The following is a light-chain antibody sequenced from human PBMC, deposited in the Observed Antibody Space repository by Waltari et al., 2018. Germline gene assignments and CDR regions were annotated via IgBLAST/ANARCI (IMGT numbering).Light chain of an antibody. V-gene: IGKV4-1*01. Sequence: DIVMTQSPDSLAVSLGERATINCKSSQSVLYSSNNKNYLAWYQQKPGQPPKLLIYWASTRESGVPDRFRGSGSGTDFTLPISSLQAEDVAVYYCQHYYSPPWTFGQGTKVENK. J-gene: IGKJ1*01. CDR1: QSVLYSSNNKNY. CDR3: QHYYSPPWT. CDR2: WAS.